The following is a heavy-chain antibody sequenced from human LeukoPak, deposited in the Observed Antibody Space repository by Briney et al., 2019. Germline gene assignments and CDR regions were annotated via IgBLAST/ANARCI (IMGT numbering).Heavy chain of an antibody. D-gene: IGHD4-17*01. CDR3: ATNGDGFDY. CDR2: FDPEDGET. Sequence: GASVKVSCKASGYTFTSYDINWVRQAPGKGLEWMGGFDPEDGETIYAQKFQGRVTMTEDTSTDTAYMELSSLRSEDTAVYYCATNGDGFDYWGQGTLVTVSS. V-gene: IGHV1-24*01. CDR1: GYTFTSYD. J-gene: IGHJ4*02.